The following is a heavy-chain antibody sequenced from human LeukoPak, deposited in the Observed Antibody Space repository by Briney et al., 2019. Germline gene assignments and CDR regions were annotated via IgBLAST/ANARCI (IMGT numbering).Heavy chain of an antibody. V-gene: IGHV3-15*07. Sequence: GGSLRLSCAASGFTFSNAWMNWVRQAPGKGLEWVGRIKSKIDGGTTEYAAPVKGRFTISRDDSKNTLYLQMNSLKTEDTAVYYCTTAGSNYYDSSGYYYEYWGQGTLVTVSS. CDR3: TTAGSNYYDSSGYYYEY. D-gene: IGHD3-22*01. CDR1: GFTFSNAW. J-gene: IGHJ4*02. CDR2: IKSKIDGGTT.